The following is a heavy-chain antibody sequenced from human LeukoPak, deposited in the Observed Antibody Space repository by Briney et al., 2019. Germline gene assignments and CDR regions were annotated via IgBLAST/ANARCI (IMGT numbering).Heavy chain of an antibody. CDR3: AKGYYYDSSGYYYTSTSAFDY. CDR1: IFTFSSYA. CDR2: ISGCGDRT. V-gene: IGHV3-23*01. Sequence: GGSLRLSCAASIFTFSSYAMSWVRQAPGKGLEWVSVISGCGDRTYYADSVKGRFTISRDNSKNTLYLQMNSLRAEDTAVYYCAKGYYYDSSGYYYTSTSAFDYWGQGTQVTVSS. J-gene: IGHJ4*02. D-gene: IGHD3-22*01.